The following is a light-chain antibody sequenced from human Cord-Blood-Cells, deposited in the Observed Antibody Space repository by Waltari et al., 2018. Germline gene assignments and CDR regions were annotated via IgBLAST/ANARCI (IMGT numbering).Light chain of an antibody. V-gene: IGKV1D-8*03. Sequence: VIWLTQSPSLLSASTGDIVTLSCRMSQGLSSYLAWYQQKPGKAPELLIYAASTLQSGVPSRFSGSGSGTDFTLTISCLQSEDFATYYCQQYYSFPYTFGQGTKLEIK. J-gene: IGKJ2*01. CDR2: AAS. CDR3: QQYYSFPYT. CDR1: QGLSSY.